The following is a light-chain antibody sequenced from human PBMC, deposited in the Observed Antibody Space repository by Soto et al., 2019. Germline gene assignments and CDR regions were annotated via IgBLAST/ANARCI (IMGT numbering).Light chain of an antibody. CDR1: QSVSSY. Sequence: EIVLTQSPATLSLSPGERATLSCRASQSVSSYLAWYQQKPGQAPRLLIYDASNRAAGIPARFSGSGSGTDFPPPTTSLEPEVFPVFYCHQRTTGPPSPFAPGTKADIK. J-gene: IGKJ3*01. V-gene: IGKV3-11*01. CDR2: DAS. CDR3: HQRTTGPPSP.